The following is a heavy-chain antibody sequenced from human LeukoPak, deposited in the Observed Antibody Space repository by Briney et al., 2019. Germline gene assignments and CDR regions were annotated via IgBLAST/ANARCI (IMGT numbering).Heavy chain of an antibody. J-gene: IGHJ6*03. D-gene: IGHD3-3*01. V-gene: IGHV1-58*02. CDR3: AADFWSGYYGGGYYYYMDV. CDR2: IVVGSGNT. Sequence: SVKVSCKASGFTFTSSAMQWVRQARGQRLEWIGWIVVGSGNTNYAQKFQERVTITRDMSTSTAYMELSSLRSEDTAVYYCAADFWSGYYGGGYYYYMDVWGKGTTVTVSS. CDR1: GFTFTSSA.